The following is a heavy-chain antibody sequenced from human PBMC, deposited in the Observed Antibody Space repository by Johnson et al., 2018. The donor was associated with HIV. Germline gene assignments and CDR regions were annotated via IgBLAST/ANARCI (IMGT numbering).Heavy chain of an antibody. Sequence: MLLVESGGSVVRPGGSLRLSCAASGFTFDDYGMSWVRQAPGKGLEWVSGINWNGGSTGYADSVKGRFTISRDNAKNSLYLQMNSLRAEATALDYCVKVFAVELAAFDIWGQGTMVTVSS. CDR3: VKVFAVELAAFDI. D-gene: IGHD1-26*01. J-gene: IGHJ3*02. CDR1: GFTFDDYG. V-gene: IGHV3-20*04. CDR2: INWNGGST.